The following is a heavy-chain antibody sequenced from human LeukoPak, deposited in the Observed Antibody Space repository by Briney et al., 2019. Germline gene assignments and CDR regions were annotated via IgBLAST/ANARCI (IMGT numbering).Heavy chain of an antibody. Sequence: SETLSLTCAVYGGSFSGYYWSWIRQPPGKGLEWIGEINHSGSTNYNPSLKSRVTISVDTSKNQFSLKLSSVTAADTAVYYCARGKTYYGSGSSKNWSDPWGQGTLVTVSS. D-gene: IGHD3-10*01. CDR3: ARGKTYYGSGSSKNWSDP. J-gene: IGHJ5*02. CDR1: GGSFSGYY. CDR2: INHSGST. V-gene: IGHV4-34*01.